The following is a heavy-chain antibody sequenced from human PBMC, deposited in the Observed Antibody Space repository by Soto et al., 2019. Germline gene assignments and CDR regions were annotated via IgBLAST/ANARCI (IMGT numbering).Heavy chain of an antibody. CDR2: IDYSGSI. CDR3: ARPNYHDSSGFV. J-gene: IGHJ4*02. CDR1: GGSVSSGNYY. V-gene: IGHV4-61*01. Sequence: QVQLQESGPGLVKPSETLSLTCTVSGGSVSSGNYYWSWIRQPPGKGLEWIGYIDYSGSIKYNPSLESRVXXXVXTSKNQCSLKLRSVTAADTAVYYCARPNYHDSSGFVRGQGTLVTVSS. D-gene: IGHD3-22*01.